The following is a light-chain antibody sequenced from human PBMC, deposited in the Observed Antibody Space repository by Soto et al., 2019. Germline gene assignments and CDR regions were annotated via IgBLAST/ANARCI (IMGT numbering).Light chain of an antibody. Sequence: DIQMTQSPSTLSASVGDRVTITCRASQSIYWLAWYQQKPGRAPKLLIYKTSSSESGVPSRFRGSGSGTQFTLTISSLQPDDFGTYYGQQYNTYSPYTFGQGTKLEIK. V-gene: IGKV1-5*03. J-gene: IGKJ2*01. CDR3: QQYNTYSPYT. CDR1: QSIYW. CDR2: KTS.